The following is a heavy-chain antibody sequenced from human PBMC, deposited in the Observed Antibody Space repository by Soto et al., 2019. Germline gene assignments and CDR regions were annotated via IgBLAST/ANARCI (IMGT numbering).Heavy chain of an antibody. CDR2: INPNSGGT. V-gene: IGHV1-2*02. CDR1: GYTFTGYY. Sequence: QVQLVQYGAEVKKPGGSLKVSCKASGYTFTGYYMHWVRQAPGQGLEWMGWINPNSGGTNYAQKFQGRVTMTRDTSISTAYMELSRLRSDDTAVYYCARESAAASYGMDVWGQGTTVTVSS. J-gene: IGHJ6*02. D-gene: IGHD2-2*01. CDR3: ARESAAASYGMDV.